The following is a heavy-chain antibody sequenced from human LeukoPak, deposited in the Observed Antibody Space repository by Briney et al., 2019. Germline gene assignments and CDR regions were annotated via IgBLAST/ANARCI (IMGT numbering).Heavy chain of an antibody. J-gene: IGHJ4*02. Sequence: SGGSLRLSRTASGFTFSSYAMSWVRQAPGKGLEWVSVISAAASTSYADSVKGRFTISRDNSQNTLYLQMNSLRAEDAAVYYCAKGTEYSSSWYKEALDYWGQGALVTVSS. V-gene: IGHV3-23*01. CDR2: ISAAAST. CDR1: GFTFSSYA. D-gene: IGHD6-13*01. CDR3: AKGTEYSSSWYKEALDY.